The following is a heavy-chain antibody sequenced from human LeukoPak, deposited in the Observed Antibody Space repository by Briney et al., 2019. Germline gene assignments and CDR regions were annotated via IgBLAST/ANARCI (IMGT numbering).Heavy chain of an antibody. CDR2: IYYSGST. CDR1: GGSISSYY. Sequence: SETLSLTCTVSGGSISSYYWSWIRQPPGKGLEWIGYIYYSGSTTYNPSLKSRVTFSVDTSRNQFSLKLTSVTAADTALYYCARGQGGNYYLNYFDYWGQGALVTVSS. D-gene: IGHD1-26*01. CDR3: ARGQGGNYYLNYFDY. V-gene: IGHV4-59*01. J-gene: IGHJ4*02.